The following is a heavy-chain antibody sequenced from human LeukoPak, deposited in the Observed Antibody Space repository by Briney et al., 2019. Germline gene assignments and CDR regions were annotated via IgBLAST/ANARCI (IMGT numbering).Heavy chain of an antibody. CDR3: ARDRGVLYRVNWFDP. Sequence: ASVKVSCKASGYTFTSYYMHWVRQAPGQGLEWMGIINPSGGSTSYAQKFQGRVTMTRDTSTSTVYMELSSLRSKDTAVYYCARDRGVLYRVNWFDPWGQGTLVTVSS. D-gene: IGHD2-8*01. V-gene: IGHV1-46*01. CDR1: GYTFTSYY. J-gene: IGHJ5*02. CDR2: INPSGGST.